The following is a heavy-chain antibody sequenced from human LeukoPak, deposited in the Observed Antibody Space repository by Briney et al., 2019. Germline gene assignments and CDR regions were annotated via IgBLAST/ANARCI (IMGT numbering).Heavy chain of an antibody. CDR2: IYYSRST. CDR1: GGSISSSSYY. J-gene: IGHJ6*02. D-gene: IGHD4-17*01. V-gene: IGHV4-39*01. CDR3: ATSYGDYLYYYYGMDV. Sequence: PSETLSLTCTVSGGSISSSSYYWGWIRQPPGKGLEWIGSIYYSRSTHYNPSLKSRVTISVDTSKNQFSLKLSSVTAADTAVYYCATSYGDYLYYYYGMDVWGQGTTVTVSS.